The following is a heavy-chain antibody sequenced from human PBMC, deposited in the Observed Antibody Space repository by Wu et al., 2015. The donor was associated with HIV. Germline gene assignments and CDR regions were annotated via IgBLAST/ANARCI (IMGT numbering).Heavy chain of an antibody. J-gene: IGHJ4*02. V-gene: IGHV1-46*01. CDR1: GYTFTSYY. Sequence: QVQLVQSGAEVKKPGASVKVSCKASGYTFTSYYMHWVRQAPGQGLEWMGRIIPIFGTANYAQKFQGRVTMTTDTSTSTAYMELRSLRSDDTAVYYCARVKGGVAISGWGQGTLVTVSS. D-gene: IGHD3-3*01. CDR2: IIPIFGTA. CDR3: ARVKGGVAISG.